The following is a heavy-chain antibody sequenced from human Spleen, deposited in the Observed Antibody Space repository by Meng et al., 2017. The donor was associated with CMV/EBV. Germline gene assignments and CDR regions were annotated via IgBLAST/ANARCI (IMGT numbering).Heavy chain of an antibody. CDR3: TRTRYYYDSSGYYLDDY. Sequence: GGSLRLSCAASGFTFDDFGMNWVRQAPGKGLEWVGFIRSKAYGGTTEYAASVKGRFTISRDDSKSIAYLQMNSLKTEDTAVYYCTRTRYYYDSSGYYLDDYWGQGTLVTVSS. CDR1: GFTFDDFG. J-gene: IGHJ4*02. D-gene: IGHD3-22*01. CDR2: IRSKAYGGTT. V-gene: IGHV3-49*04.